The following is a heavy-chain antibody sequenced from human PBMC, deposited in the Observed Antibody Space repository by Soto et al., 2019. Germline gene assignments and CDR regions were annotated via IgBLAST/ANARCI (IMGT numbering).Heavy chain of an antibody. D-gene: IGHD2-21*01. CDR3: AGVRGPYCGGECYPPTPNWFDP. Sequence: QLQLQESGSGLVKPSQTLFLTCAVSGGSISSGGYSWSWIRQPPGKGLEWIGYIYHSGSTYYNPSLKSRVTISVDRSKNQFSLKLSSVTAADSAVYYCAGVRGPYCGGECYPPTPNWFDPWGQGTLVTVSS. J-gene: IGHJ5*02. CDR2: IYHSGST. V-gene: IGHV4-30-2*01. CDR1: GGSISSGGYS.